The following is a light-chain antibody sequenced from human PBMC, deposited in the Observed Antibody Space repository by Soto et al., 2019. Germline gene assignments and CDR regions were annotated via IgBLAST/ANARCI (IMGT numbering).Light chain of an antibody. CDR1: QSISSW. Sequence: DIHMTQSPSTLSASVLDRVTITCRASQSISSWLAWYQQKPGKAPKLLIYDASSLESGVPSRFSGSGSGTEFTLTISSLQPDDFASYYCQQYNSDLYTFGQGTKVDIK. J-gene: IGKJ2*01. CDR2: DAS. V-gene: IGKV1-5*01. CDR3: QQYNSDLYT.